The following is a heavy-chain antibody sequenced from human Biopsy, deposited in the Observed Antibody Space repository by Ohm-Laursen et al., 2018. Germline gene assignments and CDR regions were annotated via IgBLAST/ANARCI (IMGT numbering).Heavy chain of an antibody. V-gene: IGHV1-69*06. Sequence: SVKVSCKASGGTFTNHAVGWVRQAPGQGLEWVGSSIPLFNTANYADKFQGRVTLTADKSTTTAYMELSSLRSEDTAVYYCARDWNSGWRLPGMVNYYYNGMDVWGQGTTVTVSS. D-gene: IGHD5-18*01. J-gene: IGHJ6*02. CDR3: ARDWNSGWRLPGMVNYYYNGMDV. CDR1: GGTFTNHA. CDR2: SIPLFNTA.